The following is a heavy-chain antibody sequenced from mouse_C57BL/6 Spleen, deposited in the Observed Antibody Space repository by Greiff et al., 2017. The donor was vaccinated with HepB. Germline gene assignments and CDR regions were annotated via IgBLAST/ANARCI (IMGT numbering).Heavy chain of an antibody. Sequence: QVQLQQPGTELVKPGASVKLSCKASGYTFTSYWMHWVKQRPGQGLEWIGNINPSNGGTNYNEKFKSKATLTVDKSSSTAYMQLSSLTSEDSAVYYCARSWLLVLYWYFDVWGTGTTVTVSS. D-gene: IGHD2-3*01. J-gene: IGHJ1*03. CDR3: ARSWLLVLYWYFDV. V-gene: IGHV1-53*01. CDR1: GYTFTSYW. CDR2: INPSNGGT.